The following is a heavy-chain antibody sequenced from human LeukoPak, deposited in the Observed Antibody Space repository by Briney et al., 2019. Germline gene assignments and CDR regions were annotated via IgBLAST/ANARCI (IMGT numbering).Heavy chain of an antibody. V-gene: IGHV5-51*01. CDR3: ARQSLSYYYGSGSYRHYYYYYMDV. J-gene: IGHJ6*03. CDR2: IYLGDSDT. D-gene: IGHD3-10*01. CDR1: GYILTRNW. Sequence: GESLKISCKISGYILTRNWIGWVRQVPGKGLEWVGIIYLGDSDTRYSPSFQGQVTISADKSISTAYLQWSSLKASDTAMYYCARQSLSYYYGSGSYRHYYYYYMDVWGKGTTVTVSS.